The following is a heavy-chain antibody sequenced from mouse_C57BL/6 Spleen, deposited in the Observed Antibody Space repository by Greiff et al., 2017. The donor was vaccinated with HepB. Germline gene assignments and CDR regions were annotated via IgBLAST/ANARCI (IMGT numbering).Heavy chain of an antibody. V-gene: IGHV1-82*01. J-gene: IGHJ1*03. D-gene: IGHD2-12*01. Sequence: VQLQQSGPELVKPGASVKISCKASGYAFSSSWMNWVKQRPGKGLEWIGRIYPGDGDTNYNGKFTGKATLTADKSSSTAYMQLSSLTSEDSAVYLCARGDYSNDAYVDVWGTGTTVTVSS. CDR3: ARGDYSNDAYVDV. CDR2: IYPGDGDT. CDR1: GYAFSSSW.